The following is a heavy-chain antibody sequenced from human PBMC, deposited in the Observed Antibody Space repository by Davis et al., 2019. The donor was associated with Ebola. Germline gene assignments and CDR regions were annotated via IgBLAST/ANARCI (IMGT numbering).Heavy chain of an antibody. CDR3: AKDLTWYDSSGAVDY. Sequence: GESLKIPCAASGFTFSSYAMSWVRQAPGKGLEWVSALSGSGGSTYYADSVKGRFTISRDNSKNTLYLQMNSLRAEDTAVYYCAKDLTWYDSSGAVDYWGQGTLVTVSS. V-gene: IGHV3-23*01. CDR2: LSGSGGST. D-gene: IGHD3-22*01. CDR1: GFTFSSYA. J-gene: IGHJ4*02.